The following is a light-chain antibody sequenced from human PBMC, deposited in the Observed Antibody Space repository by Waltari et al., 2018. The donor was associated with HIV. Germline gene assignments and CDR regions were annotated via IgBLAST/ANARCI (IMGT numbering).Light chain of an antibody. CDR2: DDF. Sequence: SYVLTQPSSVSLAPGNTVTITCGGANLAGKRVHWYQQKPGQAPLLVISDDFDRPSGIPERFSGSKSETTATLTISGVEAGDEADYYCQVWDITSDRVVFGGGTHLTVL. J-gene: IGLJ2*01. V-gene: IGLV3-21*04. CDR1: NLAGKR. CDR3: QVWDITSDRVV.